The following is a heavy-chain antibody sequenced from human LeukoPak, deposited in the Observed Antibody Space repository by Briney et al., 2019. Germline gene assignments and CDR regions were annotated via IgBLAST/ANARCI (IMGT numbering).Heavy chain of an antibody. V-gene: IGHV4-31*03. Sequence: SQTLSLTCTVSGGSISSGGYYWSWIRQHPGKGLEWIGYIYYRGSTYYNPSLQSRVTISVDTSKSHFSLRLSSVTAADTAVYYCARVNYYYMDVWGKGTTVTVSS. CDR2: IYYRGST. CDR1: GGSISSGGYY. J-gene: IGHJ6*03. CDR3: ARVNYYYMDV.